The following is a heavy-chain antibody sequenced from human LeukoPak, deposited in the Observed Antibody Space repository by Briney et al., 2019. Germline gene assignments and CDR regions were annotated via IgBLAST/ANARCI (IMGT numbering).Heavy chain of an antibody. J-gene: IGHJ4*02. CDR1: GFTFTDYA. CDR3: AREYYSGNYYVFDY. V-gene: IGHV3-30-3*01. CDR2: ISYDGYRK. D-gene: IGHD1-26*01. Sequence: GSLRLSCAASGFTFTDYAIHWVRQAPGKGLEWGAVISYDGYRKYFPDSVKGRFTNSRGNSKNTVYLQMNSLRVEDTAVYFCAREYYSGNYYVFDYWGQGTLVTVS.